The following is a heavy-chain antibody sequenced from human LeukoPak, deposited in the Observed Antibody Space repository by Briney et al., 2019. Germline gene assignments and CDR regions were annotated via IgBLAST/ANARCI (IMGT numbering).Heavy chain of an antibody. D-gene: IGHD4-17*01. CDR3: ARVRYGDYGDAFDI. CDR2: INHSGST. CDR1: GGSFSVYY. V-gene: IGHV4-34*01. Sequence: KTSETLSLTCAVYGGSFSVYYWSWIRQPPGKGLEWIGEINHSGSTNYNPSLKSRVTISVDTSKNQFSLKLSSVTAADTAVYYCARVRYGDYGDAFDIWGQGTMVTVSS. J-gene: IGHJ3*02.